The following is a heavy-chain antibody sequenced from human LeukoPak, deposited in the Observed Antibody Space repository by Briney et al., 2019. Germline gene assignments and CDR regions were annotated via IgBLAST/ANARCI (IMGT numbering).Heavy chain of an antibody. CDR3: ARAIVVVVAATGYYGMDV. J-gene: IGHJ6*02. D-gene: IGHD2-15*01. CDR1: GYTFTRYG. V-gene: IGHV1-18*01. Sequence: ASVKVSCKASGYTFTRYGISWVRQAPGQGLEWMGWNSAYNGNTNYAQKLQGRVTMATDTSTSTAYMELRSLRSDDTAVYYCARAIVVVVAATGYYGMDVWGQGTTVTVSS. CDR2: NSAYNGNT.